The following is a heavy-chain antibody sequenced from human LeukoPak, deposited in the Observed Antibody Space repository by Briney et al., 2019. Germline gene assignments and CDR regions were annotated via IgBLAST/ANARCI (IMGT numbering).Heavy chain of an antibody. D-gene: IGHD3-22*01. CDR1: GFTVSSNY. CDR3: ARAYYDSSGYFDY. CDR2: TYSGGST. Sequence: GGSLRLSCAASGFTVSSNYMSWVRQAPGKGLEWVSVTYSGGSTYFADSVKGRFTISRDNSKNTLYLQMNSLRAEDTAVYYCARAYYDSSGYFDYWGQGTLVTVSS. J-gene: IGHJ4*02. V-gene: IGHV3-53*05.